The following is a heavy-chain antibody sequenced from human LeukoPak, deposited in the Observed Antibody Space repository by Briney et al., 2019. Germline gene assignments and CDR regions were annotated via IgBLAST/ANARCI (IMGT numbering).Heavy chain of an antibody. V-gene: IGHV3-21*01. Sequence: GGSLRLSCAASGFTFSSYSMNWVRQAPGKGLEWVSFISTSSSYIYYADSLKGRFTISRDNAKKSLYLQINSLRAEDTAVYYCARDLAADGRVPDYWGQGTLVTVSS. D-gene: IGHD6-13*01. CDR3: ARDLAADGRVPDY. J-gene: IGHJ4*02. CDR1: GFTFSSYS. CDR2: ISTSSSYI.